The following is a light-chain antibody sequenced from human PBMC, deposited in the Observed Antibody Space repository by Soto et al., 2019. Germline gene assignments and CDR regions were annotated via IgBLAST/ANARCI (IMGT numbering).Light chain of an antibody. J-gene: IGKJ2*01. CDR3: QQYYNWPPKYT. CDR2: GAS. Sequence: EIVMTQSPATLSVSPGERATLSCRASQSISSNLAWYQQKPGQAPSLLIYGASTRATGIPARFSGSGSGTDVPLTLSSLQSEDFAGYYCQQYYNWPPKYTFGQGTKLEIK. V-gene: IGKV3-15*01. CDR1: QSISSN.